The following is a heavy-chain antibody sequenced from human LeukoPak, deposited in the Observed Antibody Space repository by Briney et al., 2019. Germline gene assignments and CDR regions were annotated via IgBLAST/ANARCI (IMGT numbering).Heavy chain of an antibody. CDR1: GFTFSTYT. D-gene: IGHD2-2*01. CDR3: ARGYQRPDY. V-gene: IGHV3-21*01. Sequence: PGGSLRLSCAASGFTFSTYTMNWVRQAPGKGLEWVSSISSCSNNINYADSVKGRFTISRDNAMNSVHLQMNSLRVEDTAVYYCARGYQRPDYWGQGTLITVSS. J-gene: IGHJ4*02. CDR2: ISSCSNNI.